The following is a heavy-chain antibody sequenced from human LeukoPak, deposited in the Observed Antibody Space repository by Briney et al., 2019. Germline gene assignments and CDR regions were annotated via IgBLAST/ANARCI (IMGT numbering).Heavy chain of an antibody. D-gene: IGHD3-10*01. CDR3: AKDMVRGVIYAFDI. J-gene: IGHJ3*02. V-gene: IGHV3-9*01. Sequence: GGSLRLSCAASGFTFDDYAMHWVRQAPGKGLEWVSGINWNSGNIGYADSVKGRFTISRDNAKNSLYLQMNSLRAEDTAFYYCAKDMVRGVIYAFDIWGQGTMVTVSS. CDR2: INWNSGNI. CDR1: GFTFDDYA.